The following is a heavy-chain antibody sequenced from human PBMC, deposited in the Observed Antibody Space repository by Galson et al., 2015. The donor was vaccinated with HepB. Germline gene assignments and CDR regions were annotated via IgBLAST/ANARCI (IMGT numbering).Heavy chain of an antibody. CDR1: GFTFSSYA. Sequence: SLRLSCAASGFTFSSYAMHWVRQAPGKGLEWVAVISYDGSNKYYADSVKGRFTISRDNSKNTLYLQMNSLRAEDTAVYYCASVIMRPGDFDYWGQGTLVTVSS. CDR3: ASVIMRPGDFDY. J-gene: IGHJ4*02. CDR2: ISYDGSNK. D-gene: IGHD2-21*01. V-gene: IGHV3-30*04.